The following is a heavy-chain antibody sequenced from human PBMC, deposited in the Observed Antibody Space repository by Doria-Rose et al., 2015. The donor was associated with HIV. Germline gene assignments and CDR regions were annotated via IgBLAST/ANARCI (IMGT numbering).Heavy chain of an antibody. D-gene: IGHD2-2*01. CDR3: AKDRFRVVQAATALDF. J-gene: IGHJ4*02. V-gene: IGHV1-3*01. CDR1: GYTFTRYA. CDR2: INVDNGNT. Sequence: QVQLVQSGAEVKKPGASVRVSCKASGYTFTRYAMHWVRQAPGHRPEWMGWINVDNGNTEYSQNFQGRLTITRDTSASTAYMELSSLTSDDTAVYYCAKDRFRVVQAATALDFLGQGPLVTVSS.